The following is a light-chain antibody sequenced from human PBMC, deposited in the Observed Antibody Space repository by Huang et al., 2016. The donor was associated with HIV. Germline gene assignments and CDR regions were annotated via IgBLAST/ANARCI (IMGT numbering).Light chain of an antibody. J-gene: IGKJ2*01. CDR3: MQALQTPPYT. CDR2: LGS. CDR1: QSLLHRNGHND. Sequence: DIVVTQSPLSLSVTPGEPASISCRSSQSLLHRNGHNDLDWYLQMPGQSPPLRIYLGSNRASGVPDRFSGSGSGTDFTLKISRVEAEDVGAYYCMQALQTPPYTFGQGTKLEIK. V-gene: IGKV2-28*01.